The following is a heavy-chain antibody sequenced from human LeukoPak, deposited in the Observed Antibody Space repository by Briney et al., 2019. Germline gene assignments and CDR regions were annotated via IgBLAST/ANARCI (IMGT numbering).Heavy chain of an antibody. V-gene: IGHV4-31*03. CDR2: IYYGGIT. J-gene: IGHJ6*02. CDR3: ARDGAVTPYFGMDV. CDR1: GGSVSSGAYY. Sequence: SQTLSLTRTVSGGSVSSGAYYWTWIRQHPEKGLEWIGYIYYGGITYYNPSLKSRVSISVDTSKNQFSLNLNSVTAADTAVYYCARDGAVTPYFGMDVWGQGTTVTVSS. D-gene: IGHD4-4*01.